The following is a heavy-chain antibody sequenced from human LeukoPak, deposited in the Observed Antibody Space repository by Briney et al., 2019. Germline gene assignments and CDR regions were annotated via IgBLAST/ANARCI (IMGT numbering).Heavy chain of an antibody. V-gene: IGHV3-7*01. CDR2: IKQDGSEK. D-gene: IGHD1-26*01. J-gene: IGHJ4*02. Sequence: GGSLRLSCAASGFTFSSYGMNWVRQAPGKGLEWVANIKQDGSEKYYVDSVKGRFTISRDNAKNSLYLQMNSLRAEDTAVYYCARYGGSYWTLFDYWGQGTLVTVSS. CDR1: GFTFSSYG. CDR3: ARYGGSYWTLFDY.